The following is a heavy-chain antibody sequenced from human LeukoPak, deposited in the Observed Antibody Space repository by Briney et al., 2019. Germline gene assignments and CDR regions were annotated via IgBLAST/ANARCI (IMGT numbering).Heavy chain of an antibody. CDR2: INHSGST. D-gene: IGHD2-2*01. Sequence: SETLSLTCAVYGGSFSGYYWSWIRQPPGKGLEWIGEINHSGSTNYNPSLKSRVTISVDTSKNQFSLKLSSVTAADTAVYYCARGGEYCSSTSCYYAWYFDLWGRGTLVTVSS. CDR1: GGSFSGYY. CDR3: ARGGEYCSSTSCYYAWYFDL. V-gene: IGHV4-34*01. J-gene: IGHJ2*01.